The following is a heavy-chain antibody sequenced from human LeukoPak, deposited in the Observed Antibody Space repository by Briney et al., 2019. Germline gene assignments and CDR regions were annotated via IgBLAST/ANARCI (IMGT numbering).Heavy chain of an antibody. D-gene: IGHD2-15*01. CDR3: ARDREDCSGGSCYANRFDP. Sequence: QPGGSRRLSCAVSGSTLSTYCTHCVRQHPGRGLVWVSPINTDGTNTRYADSVKGRFTVSRDNAKNTLFLQMNSLRAEDTAVYYCARDREDCSGGSCYANRFDPWGQGTLVTVSS. CDR1: GSTLSTYC. CDR2: INTDGTNT. V-gene: IGHV3-74*01. J-gene: IGHJ5*02.